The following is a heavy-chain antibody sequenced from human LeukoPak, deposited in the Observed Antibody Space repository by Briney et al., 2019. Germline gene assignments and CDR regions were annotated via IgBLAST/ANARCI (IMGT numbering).Heavy chain of an antibody. CDR1: GFTFSNAW. CDR3: TTSTYSGSYIDY. V-gene: IGHV3-15*01. D-gene: IGHD1-26*01. J-gene: IGHJ4*02. CDR2: IKSKTDGGTT. Sequence: GGSLRLSCAASGFTFSNAWMSWVRQAPGKGLEWGGRIKSKTDGGTTDYAAPVKGRFTISRDDSKNTLYLQMNSLKTEDTAVYYCTTSTYSGSYIDYWGQGTLVTVSS.